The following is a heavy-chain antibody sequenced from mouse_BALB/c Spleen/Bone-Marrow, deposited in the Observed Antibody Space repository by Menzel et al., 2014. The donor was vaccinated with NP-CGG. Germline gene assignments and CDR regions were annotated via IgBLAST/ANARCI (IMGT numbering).Heavy chain of an antibody. CDR1: GYTFSNYW. CDR2: IYPGDGDT. CDR3: ASRGDYSYAMDY. D-gene: IGHD1-1*01. V-gene: IGHV1-80*01. J-gene: IGHJ4*01. Sequence: VQLQQSGAELVRPGSSVKISCKASGYTFSNYWMNWMKQRPGQGLEWIGQIYPGDGDTNYIGKFTGKATLTADKSSSTAYMQLSSLTSVDSAVYFCASRGDYSYAMDYWGQGTSVTVSS.